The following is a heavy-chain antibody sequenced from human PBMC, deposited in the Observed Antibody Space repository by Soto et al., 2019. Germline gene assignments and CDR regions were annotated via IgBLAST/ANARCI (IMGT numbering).Heavy chain of an antibody. D-gene: IGHD3-3*01. V-gene: IGHV4-4*07. Sequence: SETLSLTCTVSRGYVNTFHWSWVRQPAGKGLEWIGRIFPNGNTDYSPSLKSRVTMSLETSKNQFSLNMTSVTAADTGVYYCARGRLFLTTSGLAITYFDYWGQGTLVTVSS. CDR1: RGYVNTFH. J-gene: IGHJ4*02. CDR3: ARGRLFLTTSGLAITYFDY. CDR2: IFPNGNT.